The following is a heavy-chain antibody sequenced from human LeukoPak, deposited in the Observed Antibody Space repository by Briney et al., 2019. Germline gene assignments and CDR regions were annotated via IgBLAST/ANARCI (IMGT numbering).Heavy chain of an antibody. CDR3: AKADFWSGYYRSAFDI. V-gene: IGHV3-23*01. Sequence: PGGSLTLSCAASGFTFSNYAMTWVRQAPGKGLEWVSAISGSGGSTYYAASVRGRFTISRDNSKNTLYLQMNSLRAEDTAVYYCAKADFWSGYYRSAFDIWGQGTMVTVSS. J-gene: IGHJ3*02. CDR1: GFTFSNYA. CDR2: ISGSGGST. D-gene: IGHD3-3*01.